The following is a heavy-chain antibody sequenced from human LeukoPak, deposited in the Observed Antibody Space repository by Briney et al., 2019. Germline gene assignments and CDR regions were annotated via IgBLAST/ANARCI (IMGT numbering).Heavy chain of an antibody. CDR3: ARAESSGYWGGVDY. J-gene: IGHJ4*02. CDR2: INHSGST. CDR1: GGSFSGYY. D-gene: IGHD3-22*01. V-gene: IGHV4-34*01. Sequence: SETLSLTCAVYGGSFSGYYWSWIRQPPGKGLEWIGEINHSGSTNYNPSLKSRVTISVDTSKNQFSLKLSSVTAADTAVYYCARAESSGYWGGVDYWGQGTLVTVSS.